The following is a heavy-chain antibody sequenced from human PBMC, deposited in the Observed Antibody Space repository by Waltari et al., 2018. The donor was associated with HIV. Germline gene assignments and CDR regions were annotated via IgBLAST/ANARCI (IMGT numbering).Heavy chain of an antibody. D-gene: IGHD3-16*02. Sequence: QIRLFQSDHAVRKPGASVTISCRTSGSPFINYHVTWVRQSLGQLLDWMGGITRYTANTNYTRESQGRVTLTTDAAAATAYLELRDLRPDDTAMYFCTRGNIWGSYRYFDYWGPGTLVTVS. V-gene: IGHV1-18*01. CDR1: GSPFINYH. J-gene: IGHJ4*02. CDR2: ITRYTANT. CDR3: TRGNIWGSYRYFDY.